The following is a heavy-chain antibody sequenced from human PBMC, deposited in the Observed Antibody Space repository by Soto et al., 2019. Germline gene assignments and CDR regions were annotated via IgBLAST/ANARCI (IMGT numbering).Heavy chain of an antibody. Sequence: ASLKVSSKASGYTFTRYDINWERQATGQGLEWMGWMNPNTGNTGYAQKFQGRVTMSRNTSMSTAYMEPSSLRSEHTAVYYSPRGHYDFWSGHNYGMDVCGQGPTVTVSS. CDR1: GYTFTRYD. V-gene: IGHV1-8*01. D-gene: IGHD3-3*01. CDR2: MNPNTGNT. CDR3: PRGHYDFWSGHNYGMDV. J-gene: IGHJ6*02.